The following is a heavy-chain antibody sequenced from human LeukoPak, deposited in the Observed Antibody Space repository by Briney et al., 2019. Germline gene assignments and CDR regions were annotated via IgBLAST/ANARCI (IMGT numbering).Heavy chain of an antibody. V-gene: IGHV3-23*01. CDR2: ISGSGGST. CDR3: ARVPGDYYYYMDV. J-gene: IGHJ6*03. Sequence: GGSLRLSCAASGFTFGSYAMSWVRQAPGKGLEWVSAISGSGGSTYYADSVKGRFTISRDNAKNSLYLQMNSLRAEDTAVYYCARVPGDYYYYMDVWGKGTTVTVCS. D-gene: IGHD1-14*01. CDR1: GFTFGSYA.